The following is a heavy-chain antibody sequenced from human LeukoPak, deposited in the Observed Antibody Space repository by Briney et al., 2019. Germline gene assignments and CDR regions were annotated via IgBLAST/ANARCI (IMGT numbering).Heavy chain of an antibody. CDR1: GYTFTSYG. V-gene: IGHV1-18*01. CDR3: ARTPRLQGSWFDP. D-gene: IGHD4-11*01. CDR2: ISTYNGNT. Sequence: ASVKVSCKASGYTFTSYGISWVRQAPGQGLEWLGWISTYNGNTHYAQKLQGRVTMTTDTSTSTAYMELRSLRSDDTAVYYCARTPRLQGSWFDPWGQGTLVTVSS. J-gene: IGHJ5*02.